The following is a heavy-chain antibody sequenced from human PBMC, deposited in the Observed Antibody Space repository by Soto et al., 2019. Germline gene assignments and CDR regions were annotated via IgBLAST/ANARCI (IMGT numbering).Heavy chain of an antibody. CDR1: GYSFTSYG. D-gene: IGHD3-10*01. V-gene: IGHV1-18*04. CDR3: ATPTPLRGAMITNINFDF. J-gene: IGHJ4*02. Sequence: ASVKVSCKASGYSFTSYGISWVRQAPGQGPEWVGWISGHNGNTNHPQSLQGRVTVTEDTVTDTAYMELSGLNSDDTAVYYCATPTPLRGAMITNINFDFWGQGTPVTVSS. CDR2: ISGHNGNT.